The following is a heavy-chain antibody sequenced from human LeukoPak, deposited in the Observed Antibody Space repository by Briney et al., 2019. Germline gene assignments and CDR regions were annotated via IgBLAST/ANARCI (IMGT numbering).Heavy chain of an antibody. CDR1: GFAVSSNY. CDR2: ISSSSSYT. CDR3: ARVTDYGDYVLGD. J-gene: IGHJ4*02. Sequence: PGGSLRLSCTASGFAVSSNYMSWVRQAPGKGLEWVSYISSSSSYTNYADSVKGRFTISRDNAKNSLYLQMNSLRAEDTAVYYCARVTDYGDYVLGDWGQGTLVTVSS. D-gene: IGHD4-17*01. V-gene: IGHV3-11*06.